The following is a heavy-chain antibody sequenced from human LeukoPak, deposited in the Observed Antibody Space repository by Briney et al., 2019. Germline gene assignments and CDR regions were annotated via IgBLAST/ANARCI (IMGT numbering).Heavy chain of an antibody. CDR2: IWSDGSNK. Sequence: GGSLRLSCAASGFTFSSYGMHWVRQAPGKGLEWVAIIWSDGSNKYYADSVKGRFTISRDNSKNTLYLQMNSLRAEDTAVYYCARADSSSWPGEAFDAWGQGTMVTVSS. CDR3: ARADSSSWPGEAFDA. CDR1: GFTFSSYG. J-gene: IGHJ3*01. V-gene: IGHV3-33*01. D-gene: IGHD6-13*01.